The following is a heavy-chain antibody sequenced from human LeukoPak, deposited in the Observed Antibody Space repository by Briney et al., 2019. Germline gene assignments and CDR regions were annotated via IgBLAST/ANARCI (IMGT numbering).Heavy chain of an antibody. Sequence: GGSLRLSCAASGFTFNTYSMNWVRQAPGKGLEWVSSISSSSSYIYYADSVKGRFTISRDNAKNSLYLQMNSLRAEDTAVYYCAKDFWSGYYPPTPHWGQGTLVTVPS. CDR1: GFTFNTYS. D-gene: IGHD3-3*01. J-gene: IGHJ4*02. V-gene: IGHV3-21*01. CDR3: AKDFWSGYYPPTPH. CDR2: ISSSSSYI.